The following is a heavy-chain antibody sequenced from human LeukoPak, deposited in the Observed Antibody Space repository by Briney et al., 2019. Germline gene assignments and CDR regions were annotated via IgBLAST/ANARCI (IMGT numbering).Heavy chain of an antibody. CDR3: ARDPREQQLVLSLWFDP. D-gene: IGHD6-13*01. CDR2: ISSSSSYI. V-gene: IGHV3-21*01. Sequence: GGSLRLSCAASGFTFSSYSMNWVRQAPGKGLEWVSSISSSSSYIYYADSAKGRFTISRDNAKNSLYLQMNSLRAEDTAVYYCARDPREQQLVLSLWFDPWGQGTLVTVSS. J-gene: IGHJ5*02. CDR1: GFTFSSYS.